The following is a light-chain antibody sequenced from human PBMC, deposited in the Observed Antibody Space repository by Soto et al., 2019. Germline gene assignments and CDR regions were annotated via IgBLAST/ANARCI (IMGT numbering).Light chain of an antibody. CDR1: QSVSGY. J-gene: IGKJ1*01. Sequence: DIQMTQSPSSLSASVGDRVTITCRASQSVSGYLHWYQQTPGKAPTLLLYSASKWQRGVPSRFSGSGSGTDFTLTISSLQPEDFAIYYCQQSSTTPWTFGQGTNVAI. V-gene: IGKV1-39*01. CDR3: QQSSTTPWT. CDR2: SAS.